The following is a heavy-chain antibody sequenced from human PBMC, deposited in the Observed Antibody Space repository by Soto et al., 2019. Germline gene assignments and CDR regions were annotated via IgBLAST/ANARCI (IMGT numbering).Heavy chain of an antibody. D-gene: IGHD6-19*01. CDR2: INPNSGGT. CDR1: GYTFTSYY. V-gene: IGHV1-2*04. J-gene: IGHJ5*02. CDR3: ARDIAVAGTYWFDP. Sequence: QVQLVQSGAEVKKPGASVKVSCKASGYTFTSYYMHWVRQAPGQGLEWMGWINPNSGGTNYAQKFQGWVTMTRDTSISTAYMELSRLRSDDTAVYYCARDIAVAGTYWFDPWGQGTLVTVSS.